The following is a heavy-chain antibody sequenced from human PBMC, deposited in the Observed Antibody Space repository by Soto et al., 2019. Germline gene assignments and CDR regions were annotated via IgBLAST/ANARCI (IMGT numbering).Heavy chain of an antibody. Sequence: QVQLVESGGGVVQPGRSLRLSCAASGFTFSSYGMHWVRQAPGKGLEWVAVIWSDASNKYYGDSVKGRFTISRDNSKNALDLQVNSLRAEDRGGDYGAREQSGNRWAVDYWGQGTLVTVSS. CDR2: IWSDASNK. D-gene: IGHD5-12*01. CDR3: AREQSGNRWAVDY. J-gene: IGHJ4*02. CDR1: GFTFSSYG. V-gene: IGHV3-33*01.